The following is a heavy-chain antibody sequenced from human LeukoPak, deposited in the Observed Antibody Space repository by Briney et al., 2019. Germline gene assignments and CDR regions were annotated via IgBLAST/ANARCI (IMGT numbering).Heavy chain of an antibody. Sequence: GSLRLSCTASGFTFGDYAMSWVRQAPGKGLEWVGFIRNKAFGGTTEYAASVKGRFTISRDDSKSIAYLQMNSLRAEDTAVYYCAKDPSYSGLRLYYFDYWGQGTLVTVSS. CDR3: AKDPSYSGLRLYYFDY. CDR2: IRNKAFGGTT. D-gene: IGHD1-26*01. CDR1: GFTFGDYA. J-gene: IGHJ4*02. V-gene: IGHV3-49*04.